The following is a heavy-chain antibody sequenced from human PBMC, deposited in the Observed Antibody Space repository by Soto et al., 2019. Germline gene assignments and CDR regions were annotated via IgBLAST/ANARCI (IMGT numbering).Heavy chain of an antibody. CDR3: AHHPYYGLGSYSFDY. CDR1: GFSLTTRGVG. D-gene: IGHD3-10*01. J-gene: IGHJ4*02. CDR2: IYWDDDK. Sequence: QITLKESGPTLVRPTQTLTLTCTFSGFSLTTRGVGVGWIRQPPGQSLEWLAVIYWDDDKRYSSSLNSRLTITKDTSKKQVVLTVTNMDPVDTATYYCAHHPYYGLGSYSFDYWGQGTLVTVSS. V-gene: IGHV2-5*02.